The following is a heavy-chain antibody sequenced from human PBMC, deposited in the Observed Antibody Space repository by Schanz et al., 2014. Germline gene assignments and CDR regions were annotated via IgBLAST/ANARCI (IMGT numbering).Heavy chain of an antibody. Sequence: VQLLESGGGLIQPGGSLRLSCAASGFTFSTHAMSWVRQAPGKGLEWVGVISYDGSKKSYADSVKGRFTISRDNSKNTLYLQMNSLRPEDTAVYYCARGGSGSHYRLDYWGQGTLVTVSS. CDR1: GFTFSTHA. CDR3: ARGGSGSHYRLDY. CDR2: ISYDGSKK. V-gene: IGHV3-30*03. J-gene: IGHJ4*02. D-gene: IGHD1-26*01.